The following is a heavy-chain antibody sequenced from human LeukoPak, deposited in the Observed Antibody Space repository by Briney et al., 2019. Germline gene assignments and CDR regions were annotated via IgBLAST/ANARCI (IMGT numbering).Heavy chain of an antibody. J-gene: IGHJ6*04. Sequence: SETLSLTCTVSGGSISSYYWSWIRQPPGKGLEWIGYIYDSGRTNYNPSLTSRVTISVDTSKHQFSLNLHSVTAADTAVYYCARDGIAAAGDNPLNYYYGMDVWGKGTTVTVSS. V-gene: IGHV4-59*01. CDR3: ARDGIAAAGDNPLNYYYGMDV. CDR1: GGSISSYY. CDR2: IYDSGRT. D-gene: IGHD6-13*01.